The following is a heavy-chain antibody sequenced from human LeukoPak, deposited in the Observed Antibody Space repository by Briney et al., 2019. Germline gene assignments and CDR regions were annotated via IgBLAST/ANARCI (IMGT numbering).Heavy chain of an antibody. CDR1: GFTFSTSW. Sequence: PGGSLRLSCVASGFTFSTSWVTWLRQAPGKGLVWVSRINSDGSSASYADSVKGRFTISRDNAKNTLYLQMNSLRAEDTAVYYCARYYGSGTYALDYWGQGTLVTVSS. CDR3: ARYYGSGTYALDY. CDR2: INSDGSSA. D-gene: IGHD3-10*01. V-gene: IGHV3-74*01. J-gene: IGHJ4*02.